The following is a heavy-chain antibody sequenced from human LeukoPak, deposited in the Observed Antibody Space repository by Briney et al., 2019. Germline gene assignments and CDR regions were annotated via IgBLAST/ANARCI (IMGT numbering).Heavy chain of an antibody. CDR2: IYYSGST. D-gene: IGHD1-26*01. J-gene: IGHJ5*02. Sequence: SETLSLTCTVSGGSISSSPYYWGWIRQPPGKGLEWIGTIYYSGSTYYNPSLKSRVTISVDTSKNQFSLKLSSVTAADTAVYYCARVISLIEWELPLSWFDPWGQGTLVTVSS. CDR3: ARVISLIEWELPLSWFDP. CDR1: GGSISSSPYY. V-gene: IGHV4-39*07.